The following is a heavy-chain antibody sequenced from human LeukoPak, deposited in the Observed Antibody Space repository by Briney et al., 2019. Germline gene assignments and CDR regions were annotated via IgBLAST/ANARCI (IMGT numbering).Heavy chain of an antibody. CDR2: IFYSGST. Sequence: PSETLSLTCTVSGGSISSSSYFWGWIRQPPGKGLEWIGSIFYSGSTYYNPSLNSRVTISIDTSKNQFSLRLSSVTAADTAVYYCARQMNTVTADYWGQVTLVTVSS. J-gene: IGHJ4*02. CDR3: ARQMNTVTADY. V-gene: IGHV4-39*01. D-gene: IGHD4-17*01. CDR1: GGSISSSSYF.